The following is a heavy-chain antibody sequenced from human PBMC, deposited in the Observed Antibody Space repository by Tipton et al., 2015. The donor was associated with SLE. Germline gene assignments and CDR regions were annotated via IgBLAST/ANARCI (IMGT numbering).Heavy chain of an antibody. V-gene: IGHV4-31*03. CDR1: GGSISSGGYY. J-gene: IGHJ6*02. CDR2: IYYSGST. D-gene: IGHD4/OR15-4a*01. CDR3: ARGGLWWSHAGGMDV. Sequence: TLSLTCTVSGGSISSGGYYWSWIRQHPGKGLEWIGYIYYSGSTYYNPSLKSRVTISVDTSKNQFSLKLSSVTAADTAVYYCARGGLWWSHAGGMDVWGQGTTVTVSS.